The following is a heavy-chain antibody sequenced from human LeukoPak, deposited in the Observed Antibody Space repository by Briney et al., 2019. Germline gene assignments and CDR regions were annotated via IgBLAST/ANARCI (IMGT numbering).Heavy chain of an antibody. V-gene: IGHV1-69*01. D-gene: IGHD5-18*01. Sequence: PGGSLRLSCVASRFTFSSYGMHWVRQAPGQGLEWMGGIIPIFGTANYAQKFQGRVTITADESTSTAYMELSSLRSEDTAVYYCARGGYSYDYRNYYYYYMDVWGKGTTVTVSS. CDR3: ARGGYSYDYRNYYYYYMDV. J-gene: IGHJ6*03. CDR2: IIPIFGTA. CDR1: RFTFSSYG.